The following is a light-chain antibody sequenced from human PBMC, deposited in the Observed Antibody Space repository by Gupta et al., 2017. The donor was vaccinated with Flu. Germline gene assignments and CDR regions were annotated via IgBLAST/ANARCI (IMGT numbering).Light chain of an antibody. CDR3: QQCSASPHT. CDR1: ESVDSNK. V-gene: IGKV3-20*01. J-gene: IGKJ2*01. Sequence: TLSLSPGERVTISCRASESVDSNKMSWHQQKPGQAPSPLMLSASIRAAGIPDRFTGTASGTDFTLTISMLAPEDFTVYYCQQCSASPHTFGQGTKLEIK. CDR2: SAS.